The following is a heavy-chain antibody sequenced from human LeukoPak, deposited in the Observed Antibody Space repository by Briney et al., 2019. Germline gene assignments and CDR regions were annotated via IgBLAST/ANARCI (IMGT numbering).Heavy chain of an antibody. Sequence: ASVKVSCKASGYTFTGYYMHWVRQAPGQGLEWMGRINPNSGGTNYAQKFQGRVTMTRDTSISTAYMELSRLRSDDTAVYYCASSYYYDNSGYYGFDYWGQGTLVTVSS. V-gene: IGHV1-2*06. CDR3: ASSYYYDNSGYYGFDY. CDR1: GYTFTGYY. J-gene: IGHJ4*02. D-gene: IGHD3-22*01. CDR2: INPNSGGT.